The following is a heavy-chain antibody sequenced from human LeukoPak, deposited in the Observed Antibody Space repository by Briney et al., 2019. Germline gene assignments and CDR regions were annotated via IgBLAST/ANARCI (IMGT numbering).Heavy chain of an antibody. J-gene: IGHJ4*02. D-gene: IGHD5/OR15-5a*01. Sequence: GGSLRLSCAASGFTFSSYGMHWVRQAPGKGLEWVAVISYDGSNKYYADSVMGRFTISRDNSKNTLYLQMNNLRAEDTAVYYCAKARPRVSFDYWGQGTLVTVSS. V-gene: IGHV3-30*18. CDR3: AKARPRVSFDY. CDR1: GFTFSSYG. CDR2: ISYDGSNK.